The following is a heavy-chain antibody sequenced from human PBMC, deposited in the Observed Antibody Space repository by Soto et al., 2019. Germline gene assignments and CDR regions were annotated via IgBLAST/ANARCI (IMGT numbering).Heavy chain of an antibody. J-gene: IGHJ4*02. Sequence: VQLVESGGGLVKPGGSLRLSCAASGFTFSSYGMHWVRQAPGKGLEWVAVIWYDGSNKYYADSVKGRFTISRDNSKNTLYLQMNSLRAEDTAVYYCARVGSYDFWSGYSYYFDYWGQGTLVTVSS. V-gene: IGHV3-33*01. CDR1: GFTFSSYG. CDR2: IWYDGSNK. D-gene: IGHD3-3*01. CDR3: ARVGSYDFWSGYSYYFDY.